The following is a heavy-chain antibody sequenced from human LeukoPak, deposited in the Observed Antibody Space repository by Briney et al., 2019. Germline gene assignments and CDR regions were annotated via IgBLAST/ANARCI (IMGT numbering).Heavy chain of an antibody. D-gene: IGHD6-19*01. Sequence: PGGSLRLSCAASGFTFSSYSMNWVRQAPGKGLEWVSSISSSSSYIYYADSVKGRFPISRDNAKNSLYLQMNSLRAEDTAVYYCAGYSSGWFGAFHIWGQGTMVTVSS. CDR1: GFTFSSYS. CDR3: AGYSSGWFGAFHI. J-gene: IGHJ3*02. CDR2: ISSSSSYI. V-gene: IGHV3-21*01.